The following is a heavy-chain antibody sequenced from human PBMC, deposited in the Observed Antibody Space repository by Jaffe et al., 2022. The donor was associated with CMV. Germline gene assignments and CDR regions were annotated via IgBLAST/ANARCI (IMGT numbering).Heavy chain of an antibody. V-gene: IGHV4-34*01. CDR2: INHSGST. CDR3: ARTVSNRYDYVWGSYRYVTVYYFDY. Sequence: QVQLQQWGAGLLKPSETLSLTCAVYGGSFSGYYWSWIRQPPGKGLEWIGEINHSGSTNYNPSLKSRVTISVDTSKNQFSLKLSSVTAADTAVYYCARTVSNRYDYVWGSYRYVTVYYFDYWGQGTLVTVSS. D-gene: IGHD3-16*02. CDR1: GGSFSGYY. J-gene: IGHJ4*02.